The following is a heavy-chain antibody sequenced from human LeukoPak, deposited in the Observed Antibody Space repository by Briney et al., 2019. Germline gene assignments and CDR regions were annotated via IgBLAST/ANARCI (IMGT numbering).Heavy chain of an antibody. J-gene: IGHJ4*02. V-gene: IGHV4-39*01. Sequence: ETLSLTCTVSGGSISSSSYYWGWIRQPPGKGLEWIGSIYYSGSTYYNPSLKSRVTISVDTSKNQFSLKLSSVTAADTAVYYCARLLSGGFDYWGQGTLGTVSS. CDR2: IYYSGST. CDR1: GGSISSSSYY. CDR3: ARLLSGGFDY.